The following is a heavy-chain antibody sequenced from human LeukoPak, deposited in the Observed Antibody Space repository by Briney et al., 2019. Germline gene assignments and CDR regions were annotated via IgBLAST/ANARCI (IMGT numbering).Heavy chain of an antibody. CDR3: AKDRDGGNFYFDY. V-gene: IGHV3-30*02. J-gene: IGHJ4*02. CDR1: GFTFGSFG. D-gene: IGHD4-23*01. CDR2: IRSDGRAT. Sequence: GGSLRLSCAASGFTFGSFGMHWVRQAPGKGLEWVSFIRSDGRATDYADSVKGRLTISRDNSRNTLYVQMNSLRDADTAIYYCAKDRDGGNFYFDYWGQGSLVTVSS.